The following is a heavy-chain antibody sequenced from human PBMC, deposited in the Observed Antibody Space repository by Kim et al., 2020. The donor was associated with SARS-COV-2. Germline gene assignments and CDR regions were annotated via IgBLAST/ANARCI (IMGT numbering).Heavy chain of an antibody. CDR3: ARDGSYYDILTGYYNGQDYYYYYYMDV. J-gene: IGHJ6*03. D-gene: IGHD3-9*01. Sequence: GGSLRLSCAASGFTFSSYAMHWVRQSPGKGLEWVAVISYDGSNKYYADSVKGRFTISRDNSKNTLYLQMNSLRAEDTAVYYCARDGSYYDILTGYYNGQDYYYYYYMDVWGKGTTVTVSS. CDR1: GFTFSSYA. V-gene: IGHV3-30*04. CDR2: ISYDGSNK.